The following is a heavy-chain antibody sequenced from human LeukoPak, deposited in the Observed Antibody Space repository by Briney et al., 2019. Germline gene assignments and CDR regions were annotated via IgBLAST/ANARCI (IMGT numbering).Heavy chain of an antibody. CDR2: IYTSGST. CDR1: GGSISSYY. Sequence: PSETLSLTCTVSGGSISSYYWSWIRQPAGKGLEWIGRIYTSGSTYYNPSLKSRVTISVDTSKNQFSLKLTSVTAADTAVYYCARDLEAQYCTDGVCLGAFDIWGQGTMVTVSS. CDR3: ARDLEAQYCTDGVCLGAFDI. J-gene: IGHJ3*02. V-gene: IGHV4-4*07. D-gene: IGHD2-8*01.